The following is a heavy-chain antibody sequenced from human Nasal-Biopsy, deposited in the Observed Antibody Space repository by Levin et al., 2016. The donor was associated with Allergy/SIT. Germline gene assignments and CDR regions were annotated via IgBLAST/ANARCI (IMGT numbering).Heavy chain of an antibody. Sequence: GGSLRLSCAASGFTFSSYDMHWVRQAPGKGLEWVALMSYDGSQTYYADSVKGRFTVSRDNSKNTLSLQMNSLRPEDTAVYYCAKPLYFYDGVGDYLAFDAFDVWGRGTMVTVSS. CDR3: AKPLYFYDGVGDYLAFDAFDV. CDR2: MSYDGSQT. CDR1: GFTFSSYD. J-gene: IGHJ3*01. D-gene: IGHD3-22*01. V-gene: IGHV3-30*18.